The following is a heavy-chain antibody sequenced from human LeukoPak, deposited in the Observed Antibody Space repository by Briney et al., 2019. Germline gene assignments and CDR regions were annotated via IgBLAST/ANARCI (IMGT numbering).Heavy chain of an antibody. CDR2: IYYSGST. CDR3: ARPARRVFDP. V-gene: IGHV4-39*01. Sequence: SETLSLTCTVSGGSISSSSYYWGWIRQPPGKGLEWIGSIYYSGSTYYNPSLKSRVTISVDTSKNQFSLKLSSVTAADTAVYYCARPARRVFDPWGQGTLVTVSS. D-gene: IGHD6-6*01. CDR1: GGSISSSSYY. J-gene: IGHJ5*02.